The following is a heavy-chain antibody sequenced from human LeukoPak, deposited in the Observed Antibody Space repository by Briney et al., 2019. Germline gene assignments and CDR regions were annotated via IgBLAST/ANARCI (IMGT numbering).Heavy chain of an antibody. D-gene: IGHD3-22*01. CDR2: INPNSGGT. V-gene: IGHV1-2*02. J-gene: IGHJ4*02. Sequence: GASVKVSCKASGYTFTGYYMHWVRQAPGQGLEWMGWINPNSGGTNYAQKFQGRVTMTRDTSISTAYMELSRLRSDDTAVYYCARGGSGYYDSSGYYRDFDYWGQGTLVTVSS. CDR1: GYTFTGYY. CDR3: ARGGSGYYDSSGYYRDFDY.